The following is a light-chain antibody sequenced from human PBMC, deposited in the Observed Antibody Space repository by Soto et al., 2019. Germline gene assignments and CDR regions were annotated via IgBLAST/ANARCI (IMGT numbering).Light chain of an antibody. V-gene: IGKV1-5*03. CDR1: QTISSW. Sequence: DIQMTQSPSTLSGSVGDRVTITCRASQTISSWLAWYQQKPGKAPKVLIYEASNLKSGVPSRFSGSGSGTEFTLTISSLQPDDFATYYCQHYNSYSEAFGQGTKVDIK. CDR2: EAS. J-gene: IGKJ1*01. CDR3: QHYNSYSEA.